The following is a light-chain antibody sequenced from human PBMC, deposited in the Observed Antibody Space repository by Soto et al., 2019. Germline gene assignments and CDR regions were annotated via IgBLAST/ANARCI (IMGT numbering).Light chain of an antibody. CDR3: QQYDTYAIT. V-gene: IGKV1-5*03. J-gene: IGKJ5*01. CDR1: QSISSR. CDR2: KAS. Sequence: DIQMTQSPSTLSASVGDRVTITCRASQSISSRLAWYQQKPGKAPKLLIYKASTLESGVSSRFSGSDSGTEFTLTISSLQPDDFATYYCQQYDTYAITVGQGTRL.